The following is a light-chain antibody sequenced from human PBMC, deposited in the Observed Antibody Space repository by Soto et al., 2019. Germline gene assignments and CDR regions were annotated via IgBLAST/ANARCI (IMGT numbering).Light chain of an antibody. CDR2: EVS. J-gene: IGLJ1*01. CDR1: SGDIGAFKY. V-gene: IGLV2-14*01. CDR3: SSYTSANTLL. Sequence: QSALTQPASVSGSPGHSITISCTGTSGDIGAFKYVSWYQQEPGNAPKLLIYEVSRRPSGISNRFSGSRSGNTASLTISGLQAEDETDYYCSSYTSANTLLFGTGTKLTVL.